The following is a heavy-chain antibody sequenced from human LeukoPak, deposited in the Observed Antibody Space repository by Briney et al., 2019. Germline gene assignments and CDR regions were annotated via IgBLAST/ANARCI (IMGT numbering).Heavy chain of an antibody. Sequence: GGSLRLSCAASGFTFEDYTMHWVGQAPGKTLDGVSLINWHGTTYYTDSVKDRFTISRDNNKNSLYLQMDTLRSEDTGFYYCVKDLSYESSGSVFDYWGQGILVTVSS. J-gene: IGHJ4*02. V-gene: IGHV3-43*01. CDR1: GFTFEDYT. D-gene: IGHD3-22*01. CDR3: VKDLSYESSGSVFDY. CDR2: INWHGTT.